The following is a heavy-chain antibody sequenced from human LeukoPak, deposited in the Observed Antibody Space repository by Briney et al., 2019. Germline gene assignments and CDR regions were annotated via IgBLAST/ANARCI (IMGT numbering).Heavy chain of an antibody. V-gene: IGHV3-66*01. Sequence: GGSLRLSCAASGFTVSSNYMNWVRQAPGKGLEWVSVIYSGGSTYYADSVKGRFIISRDNSKNTLYLQMNSLRVEDTAVYYCARESGSGNRDFDYWGQGTLVTVSS. J-gene: IGHJ4*02. CDR3: ARESGSGNRDFDY. CDR1: GFTVSSNY. CDR2: IYSGGST. D-gene: IGHD3-10*01.